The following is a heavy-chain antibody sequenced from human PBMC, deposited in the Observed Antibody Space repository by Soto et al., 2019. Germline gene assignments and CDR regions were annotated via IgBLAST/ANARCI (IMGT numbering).Heavy chain of an antibody. CDR2: ISSSGTTI. Sequence: QVRLVESGGGLVTPGGSLRLSCAASGFTFSDYYMNWIRQAPGKGLEWVSYISSSGTTIYYSDSVKGRFTISRDNAKNSLFLQMNSLRAEDTALYYCARGLYEEYCTDVDCNPNWVDPWGQGTLVTVSS. D-gene: IGHD2-8*01. V-gene: IGHV3-11*01. CDR3: ARGLYEEYCTDVDCNPNWVDP. CDR1: GFTFSDYY. J-gene: IGHJ5*02.